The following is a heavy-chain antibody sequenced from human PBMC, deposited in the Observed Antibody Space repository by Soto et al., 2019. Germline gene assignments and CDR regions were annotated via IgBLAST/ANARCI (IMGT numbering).Heavy chain of an antibody. CDR3: ARESPAYSGYDFPFDY. Sequence: QVQLVQSGAEVKKPGSSVKVSCKASGCTFSSYAISWVRQAPGQGLEWMGGIIPIFGTANYAQKFQGRVTITADESTSTSYMELSSLRSEDTAVYYCARESPAYSGYDFPFDYWGQGTLVTVSS. CDR1: GCTFSSYA. CDR2: IIPIFGTA. J-gene: IGHJ4*02. D-gene: IGHD5-12*01. V-gene: IGHV1-69*01.